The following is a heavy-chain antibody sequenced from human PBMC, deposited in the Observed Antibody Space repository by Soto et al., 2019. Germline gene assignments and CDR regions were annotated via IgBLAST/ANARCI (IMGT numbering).Heavy chain of an antibody. Sequence: GESLKISCKGSGYSFISYWIGWVRQMPGRGLEWMGIIYPGDSDTRYSPSFQGQVTISADKSISTAYLQWSSLKASDTAMYYCARTAAAGKYYYGTDVWGQGTTVTVS. CDR3: ARTAAAGKYYYGTDV. V-gene: IGHV5-51*01. J-gene: IGHJ6*02. CDR1: GYSFISYW. D-gene: IGHD6-13*01. CDR2: IYPGDSDT.